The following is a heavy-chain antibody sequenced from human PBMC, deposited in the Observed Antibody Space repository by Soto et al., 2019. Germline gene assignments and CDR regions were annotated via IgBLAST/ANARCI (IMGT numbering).Heavy chain of an antibody. V-gene: IGHV3-30*18. Sequence: GGSLRLSCAASGFTFSSYGMHWVRQAPGKGLEWVAVISYDGSNKYYADSVKGRFTISRDNSKNTLYLQMNSLRAEDTAVYYCAKDQAYYYGSSGYLLPHPDAFDIWGQGTMVTVSS. D-gene: IGHD3-22*01. CDR1: GFTFSSYG. CDR2: ISYDGSNK. CDR3: AKDQAYYYGSSGYLLPHPDAFDI. J-gene: IGHJ3*02.